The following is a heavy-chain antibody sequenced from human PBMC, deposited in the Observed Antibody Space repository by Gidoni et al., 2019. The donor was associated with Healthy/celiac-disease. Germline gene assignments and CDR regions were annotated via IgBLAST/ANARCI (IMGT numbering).Heavy chain of an antibody. D-gene: IGHD6-6*01. V-gene: IGHV1-24*01. Sequence: QVQLVQSGAEVKKPGASVKVSCKVSGYTLTDLSMHWVRQAPGKGLEWMGGFDPEDGETIYAQKFQGRVTMTEDTSTDTAYMELSSLRSEDTAVYYCATDLGVGRVIAARRGSDAFDIWGQGTMVTVSS. CDR2: FDPEDGET. J-gene: IGHJ3*02. CDR1: GYTLTDLS. CDR3: ATDLGVGRVIAARRGSDAFDI.